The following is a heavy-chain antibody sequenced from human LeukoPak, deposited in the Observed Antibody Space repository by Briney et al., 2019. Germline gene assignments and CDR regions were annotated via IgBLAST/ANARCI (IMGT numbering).Heavy chain of an antibody. CDR3: ARECSGTYCGAD. V-gene: IGHV1-2*02. CDR2: INPNSGGT. Sequence: GASVKVSCKASVYTFTVYYMHWVRQAPGQGLEWKGWINPNSGGTKYAQNFEGRVTMTRDTSITTAYMELSSLRSDDTAIYYCARECSGTYCGADWGQGTLVTVSS. D-gene: IGHD2-21*01. CDR1: VYTFTVYY. J-gene: IGHJ4*02.